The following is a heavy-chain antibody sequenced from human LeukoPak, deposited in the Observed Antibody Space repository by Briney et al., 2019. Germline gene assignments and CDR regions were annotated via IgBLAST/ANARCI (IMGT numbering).Heavy chain of an antibody. CDR1: GFTFSSYG. CDR3: AKDIAAFGGVSYFDY. V-gene: IGHV3-30*02. D-gene: IGHD3-16*01. CDR2: IRYDGSNK. Sequence: GGSLRLSCAASGFTFSSYGMHWVRQAPGKGLEWVAFIRYDGSNKYYADSVKGRFTISRDNSKNTLYLQMNSLRAEDTAVYYCAKDIAAFGGVSYFDYWGQGTLVTVSS. J-gene: IGHJ4*02.